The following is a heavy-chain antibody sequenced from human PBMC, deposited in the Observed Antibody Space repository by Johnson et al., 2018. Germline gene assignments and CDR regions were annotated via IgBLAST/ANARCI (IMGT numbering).Heavy chain of an antibody. CDR2: IRDDGTTT. V-gene: IGHV3-74*02. CDR1: GFTFSAYW. D-gene: IGHD1-26*01. J-gene: IGHJ4*02. CDR3: ARTGVDGWERLHY. Sequence: EVQLVESGGDLVQPGGSLRLSCAASGFTFSAYWMHWVRQVPGKGLMWVARIRDDGTTTDYAASVKGRFYLSRDNAKKTLFLQMNILSVDDTAVYYCARTGVDGWERLHYWGQGTLVTVSS.